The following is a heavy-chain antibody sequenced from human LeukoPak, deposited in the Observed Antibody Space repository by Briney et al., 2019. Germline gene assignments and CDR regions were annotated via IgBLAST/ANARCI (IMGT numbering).Heavy chain of an antibody. V-gene: IGHV4-4*07. CDR3: ARDRLEMATISNYYYYMDV. D-gene: IGHD5-24*01. J-gene: IGHJ6*03. CDR1: GGSISSYY. CDR2: IYTSGST. Sequence: SETLSLTCTVSGGSISSYYWSWIRQPAGKGPEWIGLIYTSGSTNYNPSLKSRVTMSVDTSKNQFSLKLSSVIAADTAMYYCARDRLEMATISNYYYYMDVWGKGTTVTVSS.